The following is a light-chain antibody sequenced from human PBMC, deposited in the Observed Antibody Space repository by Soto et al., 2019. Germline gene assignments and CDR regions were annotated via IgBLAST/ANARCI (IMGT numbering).Light chain of an antibody. CDR2: GAS. J-gene: IGKJ1*01. CDR1: QTISSY. V-gene: IGKV1-39*01. Sequence: DIQMTQSPSSLSASVGDRITITCRPSQTISSYLNWYQQKPGKPPKLLIYGASSLQTGVQSRFSGSGSGTDFTLTISSLQPEDFATYFCQQSYITPWTFGQGTKVEVK. CDR3: QQSYITPWT.